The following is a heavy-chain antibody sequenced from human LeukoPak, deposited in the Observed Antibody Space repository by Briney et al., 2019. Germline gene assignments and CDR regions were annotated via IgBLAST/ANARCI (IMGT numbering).Heavy chain of an antibody. CDR1: GYTFTSYG. V-gene: IGHV1-2*02. J-gene: IGHJ5*02. CDR3: AGPGIAVAGTGGFDP. Sequence: EASVKVSCKASGYTFTSYGISWVRQAPGQGLEWMGWINPNSGGTNYAQKFQGRVTMTRDTSISTAYMELSRLRSDDTAVYYCAGPGIAVAGTGGFDPWGQGTLVTVSS. CDR2: INPNSGGT. D-gene: IGHD6-19*01.